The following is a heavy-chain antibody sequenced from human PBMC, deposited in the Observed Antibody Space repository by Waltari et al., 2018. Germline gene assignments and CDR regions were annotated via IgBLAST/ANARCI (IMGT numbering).Heavy chain of an antibody. CDR2: IKQDGSEI. D-gene: IGHD3-3*01. CDR3: AGGGGFLCDI. Sequence: EVQLVESGGGLVQPGGSLRLSCAVSGFTFSSLWMSWFRRAQGKGLEWVANIKQDGSEIYYVDSVKGRFTISRDNAKNSLYLQMNSLTTEDTAVYYCAGGGGFLCDIWGQGTLVTVSS. CDR1: GFTFSSLW. J-gene: IGHJ3*02. V-gene: IGHV3-7*01.